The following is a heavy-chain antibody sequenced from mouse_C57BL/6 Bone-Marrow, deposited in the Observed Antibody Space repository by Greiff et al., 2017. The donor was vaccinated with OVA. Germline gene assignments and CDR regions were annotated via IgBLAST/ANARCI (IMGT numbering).Heavy chain of an antibody. J-gene: IGHJ2*01. CDR2: ISYDGSN. V-gene: IGHV3-6*01. D-gene: IGHD1-1*01. Sequence: EVKLVESGPGLVKPSQSLSLTCSVTGYSITSGYYWNWIRQFPGNKLEWMGYISYDGSNNYNPSLKNRISITRDTSKNQFFLKLNSVTTEDTATYYCAYGSSSDYWGQGTTLTVSS. CDR3: AYGSSSDY. CDR1: GYSITSGYY.